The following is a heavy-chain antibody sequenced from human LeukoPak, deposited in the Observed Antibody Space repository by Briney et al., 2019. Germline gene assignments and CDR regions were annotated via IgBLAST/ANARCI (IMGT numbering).Heavy chain of an antibody. Sequence: SETLSLTCAVYGGSFSGYYWSWIRQPPGKGLEWIGEINHSGSTNYNPSLKSRVTISVDTSKNQFSQKLSSVTAADTAVYYCARGLDSSGPIRLFDPWGQGTLVTVSS. J-gene: IGHJ5*02. CDR2: INHSGST. V-gene: IGHV4-34*01. CDR3: ARGLDSSGPIRLFDP. D-gene: IGHD3-22*01. CDR1: GGSFSGYY.